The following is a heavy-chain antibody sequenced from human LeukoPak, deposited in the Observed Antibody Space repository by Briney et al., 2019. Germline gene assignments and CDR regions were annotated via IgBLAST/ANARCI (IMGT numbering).Heavy chain of an antibody. V-gene: IGHV3-23*01. CDR2: ISGSGGST. CDR1: EFTFSSYW. J-gene: IGHJ4*02. D-gene: IGHD3-9*01. Sequence: PGGSLRLSCAASEFTFSSYWMTWVRQAPGKGLEWVSAISGSGGSTYYADSVKGRFTISRDNSKNTLYLQMNSLRAEDTAVYYCAKAPSPYYDILTGFDYWGQGTLVTVSS. CDR3: AKAPSPYYDILTGFDY.